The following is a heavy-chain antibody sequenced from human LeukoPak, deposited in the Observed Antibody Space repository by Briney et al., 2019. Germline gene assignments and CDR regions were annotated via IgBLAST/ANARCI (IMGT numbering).Heavy chain of an antibody. CDR2: IHYTGAT. CDR1: GGSITGYY. Sequence: SETLSLTCAVYGGSITGYYWSWIRQPPGKGLEWVGEIHYTGATSYNPSLKSRATISIDTSKNQVSLKLSSVTAADTAVYYCARGNILSGYCFDFWGQGALVTVAS. CDR3: ARGNILSGYCFDF. V-gene: IGHV4-34*01. J-gene: IGHJ4*02. D-gene: IGHD3-9*01.